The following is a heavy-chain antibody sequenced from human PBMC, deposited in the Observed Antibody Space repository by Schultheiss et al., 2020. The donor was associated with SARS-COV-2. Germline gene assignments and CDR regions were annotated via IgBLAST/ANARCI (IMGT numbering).Heavy chain of an antibody. J-gene: IGHJ4*02. D-gene: IGHD6-6*01. CDR1: GYSLSSGYY. CDR2: ILHTGST. Sequence: SETLSLTCAVSGYSLSSGYYWAWIRQPPGRGLQWIGNILHTGSTYYNPSLKSRVTISVDTSKNQFSLKLSSVTAADTAVYYCARLPPTPIAARPQYYFDYWGQGTLVTVSS. CDR3: ARLPPTPIAARPQYYFDY. V-gene: IGHV4-38-2*01.